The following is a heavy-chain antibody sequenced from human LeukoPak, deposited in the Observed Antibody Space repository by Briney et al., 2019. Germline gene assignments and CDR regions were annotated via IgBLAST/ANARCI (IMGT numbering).Heavy chain of an antibody. J-gene: IGHJ1*01. D-gene: IGHD3-16*01. CDR1: GGSISSGGYY. CDR3: ARYDGGYYFQH. V-gene: IGHV4-31*03. CDR2: IYYSGST. Sequence: KSSETLSLTCTVSGGSISSGGYYWSWIRQHPGKGLEWIGYIYYSGSTYYNPSLKSRVTISVDTSKNQFSLKLSSVTAADTAVYYCARYDGGYYFQHWGQGTLVTVSS.